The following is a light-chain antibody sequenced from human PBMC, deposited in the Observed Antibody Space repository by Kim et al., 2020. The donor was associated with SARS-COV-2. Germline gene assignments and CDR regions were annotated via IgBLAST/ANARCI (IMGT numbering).Light chain of an antibody. CDR3: GTWDSSLSAWV. CDR1: SSNIGSKS. Sequence: GQKVTISCSGSSSNIGSKSVSWYQQLPGTAPKLLMYDSSKRPSGIPDRFSGSKSGTSATLGITGLQTGDEADYYCGTWDSSLSAWVFGGGTKLTVL. V-gene: IGLV1-51*01. J-gene: IGLJ3*02. CDR2: DSS.